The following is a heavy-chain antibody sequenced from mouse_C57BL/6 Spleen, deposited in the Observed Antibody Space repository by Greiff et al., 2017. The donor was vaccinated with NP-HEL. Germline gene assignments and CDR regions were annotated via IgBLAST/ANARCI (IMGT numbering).Heavy chain of an antibody. Sequence: VQLQQSGAELVRPGTSVKVSCKASGYAFTNYLIEWVKQRPGQGLEWIGVINPGSGGTNYNEKFKGKATLTADKSSSTAYMQLSSLTSEDSAVYFCARTGENGNSWFAYWGQGTLVTVSA. D-gene: IGHD2-1*01. CDR1: GYAFTNYL. J-gene: IGHJ3*01. V-gene: IGHV1-54*01. CDR3: ARTGENGNSWFAY. CDR2: INPGSGGT.